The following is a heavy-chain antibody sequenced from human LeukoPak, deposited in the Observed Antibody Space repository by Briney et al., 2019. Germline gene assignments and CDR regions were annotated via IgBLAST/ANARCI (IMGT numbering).Heavy chain of an antibody. CDR1: GGSISSYY. V-gene: IGHV4-59*08. CDR2: IYYNAST. CDR3: ARSDYGDYYFDY. D-gene: IGHD4-17*01. J-gene: IGHJ4*02. Sequence: SETLSLTCTVSGGSISSYYWSWIRQPPGKGLEWIGYIYYNASTNYTPSLKSRVTISVDTSKNQFSLKLSSVTAADTAVYYCARSDYGDYYFDYWGQGTLVTVSS.